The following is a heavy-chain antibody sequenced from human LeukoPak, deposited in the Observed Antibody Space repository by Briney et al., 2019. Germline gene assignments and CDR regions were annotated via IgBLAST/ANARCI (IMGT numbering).Heavy chain of an antibody. Sequence: GASVKVSCKGSGSTFTNYDIMWVRQATGQGPEWMGWMNSNSGNTGYAQKFQGRATMTRDTSINTAYMELHSLTSEDTAVYYCARGRGGTVVRGYLDYWGQGTLVTVSS. D-gene: IGHD3-10*01. V-gene: IGHV1-8*01. CDR1: GSTFTNYD. CDR2: MNSNSGNT. J-gene: IGHJ4*02. CDR3: ARGRGGTVVRGYLDY.